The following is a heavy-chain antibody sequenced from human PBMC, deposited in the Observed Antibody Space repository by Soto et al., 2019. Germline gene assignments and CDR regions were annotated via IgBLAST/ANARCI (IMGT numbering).Heavy chain of an antibody. CDR1: GYSFTGYY. D-gene: IGHD6-19*01. CDR2: INPNSGGT. V-gene: IGHV1-2*02. J-gene: IGHJ4*02. Sequence: SVKVSYKASGYSFTGYYMHWVRQAPVQGLEWMGWINPNSGGTNYAQKFQGRVTMTRDTSISTAYMELSRLRSDDTAVYYCARDFSSGWYPQGLDYWGQGTLVTVYS. CDR3: ARDFSSGWYPQGLDY.